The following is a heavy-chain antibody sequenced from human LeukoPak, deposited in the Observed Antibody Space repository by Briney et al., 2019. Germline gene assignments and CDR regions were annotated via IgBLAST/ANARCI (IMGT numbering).Heavy chain of an antibody. J-gene: IGHJ4*02. D-gene: IGHD6-13*01. CDR2: ISGSGGST. V-gene: IGHV3-23*01. CDR3: AKRAGSGYSSSWYYFDY. Sequence: TGGSLRLSCAASGFTFSSYAMSWVRQAPGKGLEWVSAISGSGGSTYYADCVKGRFTISRDNSKNTLYLQMNSLRAEDTAVYYCAKRAGSGYSSSWYYFDYWGQGTLVTVSS. CDR1: GFTFSSYA.